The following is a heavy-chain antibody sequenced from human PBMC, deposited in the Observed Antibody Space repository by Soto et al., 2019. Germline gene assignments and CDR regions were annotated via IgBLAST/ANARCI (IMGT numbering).Heavy chain of an antibody. CDR3: AVHAATFDY. CDR2: INEDGSER. Sequence: EVQMVESGGGLVQPGGSLRLSCAASGFTIRMYWMSWVRQAPGKGLEWVANINEDGSERDYVDSVRGRFTISRDNAKNSLYLEMSRPRAEETAVYYCAVHAATFDYWCQGTLVTVSS. D-gene: IGHD6-13*01. J-gene: IGHJ4*02. V-gene: IGHV3-7*03. CDR1: GFTIRMYW.